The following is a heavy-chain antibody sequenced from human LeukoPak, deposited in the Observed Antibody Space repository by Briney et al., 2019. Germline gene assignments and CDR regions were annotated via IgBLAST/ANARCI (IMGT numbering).Heavy chain of an antibody. CDR1: GFTFSSYW. CDR2: IKQDGSEK. CDR3: ARELCIPSARWQIQH. D-gene: IGHD6-13*01. Sequence: GESLRLSCAASGFTFSSYWMSWCRQAPGNGLEWVASIKQDGSEKYYVDSVKGRFTISRDNSKNTLYLQMHSLRVENTGIYFCARELCIPSARWQIQHWGLGTLVTVSS. J-gene: IGHJ1*01. V-gene: IGHV3-7*04.